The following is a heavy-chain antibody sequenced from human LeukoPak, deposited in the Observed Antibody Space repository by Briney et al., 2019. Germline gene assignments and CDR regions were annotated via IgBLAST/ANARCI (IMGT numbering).Heavy chain of an antibody. CDR1: GFIFSSYE. CDR3: ARDRGSYYGSGSYFFSWFRDYYYGMDV. Sequence: PGGSLRLSCVGSGFIFSSYEMNWVRQAPGKGLEWVSYISSSGSTIYYADSVKGRFTISRDNAKNSLYLQMNSLRAEDTAVYYCARDRGSYYGSGSYFFSWFRDYYYGMDVWGQGTTVTVSS. J-gene: IGHJ6*02. CDR2: ISSSGSTI. V-gene: IGHV3-48*03. D-gene: IGHD3-10*01.